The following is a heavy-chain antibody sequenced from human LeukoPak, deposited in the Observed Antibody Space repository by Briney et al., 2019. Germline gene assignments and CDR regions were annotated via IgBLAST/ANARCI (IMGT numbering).Heavy chain of an antibody. J-gene: IGHJ4*02. CDR1: GGTFSSYA. D-gene: IGHD3-10*01. CDR2: IIPILGIA. Sequence: GASVTVSFTASGGTFSSYAISWVRQAPGQGLEWMGRIIPILGIANYAQKFQGRVTITADKSTSTAYMELSSLRSEDTAVYYCARSYGDLYYFDYWGQGTLVTVSS. CDR3: ARSYGDLYYFDY. V-gene: IGHV1-69*04.